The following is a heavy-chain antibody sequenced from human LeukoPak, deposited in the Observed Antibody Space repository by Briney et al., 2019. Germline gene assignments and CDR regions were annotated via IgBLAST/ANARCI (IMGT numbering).Heavy chain of an antibody. CDR2: IWYDGSNK. V-gene: IGHV3-33*01. D-gene: IGHD3-10*01. CDR1: GFTFSSYG. Sequence: GGSLRLSCAASGFTFSSYGMHWVRQAPGKGLEWVAVIWYDGSNKYYADSVKGRFTISRDNSKNTLYLQMNSLRAEDTAVYYCARDLSLGRITMVRGARGYDYWGQGTLVTVSS. CDR3: ARDLSLGRITMVRGARGYDY. J-gene: IGHJ4*02.